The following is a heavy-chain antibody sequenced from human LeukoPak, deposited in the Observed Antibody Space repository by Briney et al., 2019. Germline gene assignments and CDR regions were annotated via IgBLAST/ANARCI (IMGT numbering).Heavy chain of an antibody. CDR1: GFTFGSYE. J-gene: IGHJ4*02. Sequence: GGSLRLSCAASGFTFGSYEMNWVRQAPGKGLEWVSYISSSGSTIYYADSVKGRFTISRDNAKNSLYLQMNSLRAEDTAVYYCARDLRVVVVVAQGWGQGTLVTVSS. D-gene: IGHD2-15*01. V-gene: IGHV3-48*03. CDR2: ISSSGSTI. CDR3: ARDLRVVVVVAQG.